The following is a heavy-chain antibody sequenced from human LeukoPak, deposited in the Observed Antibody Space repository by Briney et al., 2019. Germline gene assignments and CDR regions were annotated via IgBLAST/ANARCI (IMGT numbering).Heavy chain of an antibody. J-gene: IGHJ2*01. Sequence: SETLSLTRTVSGGSISSHYWSWIRQPPGKRLEWIGYIYYTGSTNYSPSLKSRVTLSVDTSKTHFSLKLSSVTAADTAVYYCARTSLRWGVYWYLDLWGRGTLVTVSS. CDR1: GGSISSHY. CDR2: IYYTGST. V-gene: IGHV4-59*11. D-gene: IGHD4-23*01. CDR3: ARTSLRWGVYWYLDL.